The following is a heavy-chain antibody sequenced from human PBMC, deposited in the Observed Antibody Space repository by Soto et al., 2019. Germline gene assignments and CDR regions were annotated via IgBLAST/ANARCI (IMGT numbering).Heavy chain of an antibody. J-gene: IGHJ3*02. CDR3: ARDNGNYGDGDAFDI. CDR1: GGSISSDNYY. Sequence: QVQLQESGPGLVKPSQTLSLTCTVSGGSISSDNYYWGWIRQNPGKGLEWIGNIYHSGSTDYNPSLKSRVTISLDKSKNQFSLRRSSVTAADTAVYYCARDNGNYGDGDAFDIWGQGTVVTVSS. CDR2: IYHSGST. V-gene: IGHV4-31*03. D-gene: IGHD1-7*01.